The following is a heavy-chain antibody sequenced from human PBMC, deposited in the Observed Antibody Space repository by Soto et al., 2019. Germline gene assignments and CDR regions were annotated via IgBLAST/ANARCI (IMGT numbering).Heavy chain of an antibody. V-gene: IGHV3-23*01. Sequence: HPGGSLRLSCAASGFTFSSYAMSWVRQAPGKGLEWVSAISGSGGSTYYADSVKGRFTISRDNSKNTLYLQMNSLRAEDTAVYYCAKDSGYDFWSGLTDAFDIWGQGTMVTVSS. CDR2: ISGSGGST. CDR1: GFTFSSYA. D-gene: IGHD3-3*01. J-gene: IGHJ3*02. CDR3: AKDSGYDFWSGLTDAFDI.